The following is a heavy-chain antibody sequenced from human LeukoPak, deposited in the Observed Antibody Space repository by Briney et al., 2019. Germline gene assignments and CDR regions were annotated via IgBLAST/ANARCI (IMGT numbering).Heavy chain of an antibody. CDR1: GFTFNTYW. V-gene: IGHV3-7*01. CDR2: IREDGSVR. D-gene: IGHD6-13*01. J-gene: IGHJ4*01. Sequence: PGGSLTLSCEVSGFTFNTYWMSWVRQAPGKGLEWVANIREDGSVRYNVDSVKGRFTISRDNAENSLYLQMNSLRAEDTALYYCARDPGTSAAGTVGYFDYWGHGTLVTVSS. CDR3: ARDPGTSAAGTVGYFDY.